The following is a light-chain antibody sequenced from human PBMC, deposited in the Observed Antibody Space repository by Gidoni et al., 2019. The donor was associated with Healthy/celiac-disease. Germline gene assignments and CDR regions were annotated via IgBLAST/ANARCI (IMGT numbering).Light chain of an antibody. V-gene: IGKV3-20*01. J-gene: IGKJ4*01. Sequence: EIVLTQSPGTLSLSPGERATLSCRASQSVSSSYLAWYQQKPGQAPRLLIYGASSRATGLPDRFSGSGSGTDFTLTIRRLEPEDFAVYYCQQYGSSPLTFGGGTKVEIK. CDR3: QQYGSSPLT. CDR2: GAS. CDR1: QSVSSSY.